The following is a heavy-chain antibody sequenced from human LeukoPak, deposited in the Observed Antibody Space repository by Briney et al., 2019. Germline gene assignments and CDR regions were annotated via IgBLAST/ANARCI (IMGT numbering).Heavy chain of an antibody. J-gene: IGHJ4*02. V-gene: IGHV1-3*01. CDR1: GYTFTNYA. CDR2: INAGNGNT. CDR3: ARLFRYFDWLSLGY. Sequence: ASVKVSCKASGYTFTNYAIHWVRQAPGQRLEXXXXINAGNGNTKYSRKFQGRVTITRDTSASTAYMELSSLRSEDTAVYYCARLFRYFDWLSLGYWGQGTLVTVSS. D-gene: IGHD3-9*01.